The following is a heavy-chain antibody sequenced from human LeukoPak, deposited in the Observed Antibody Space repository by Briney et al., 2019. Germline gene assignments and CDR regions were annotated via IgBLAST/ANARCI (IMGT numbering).Heavy chain of an antibody. CDR2: IGGSGDDT. CDR3: AKLRGWELLSMDV. Sequence: GGSLRLSCAASKFTFTNYAMGWVRQAPGKGLEWVSTIGGSGDDTYYADSVKGRFTISRDNSKNTLYLQMHSLRVEDTAVYYCAKLRGWELLSMDVWGQGTTVTVSS. V-gene: IGHV3-23*01. J-gene: IGHJ6*02. D-gene: IGHD1-26*01. CDR1: KFTFTNYA.